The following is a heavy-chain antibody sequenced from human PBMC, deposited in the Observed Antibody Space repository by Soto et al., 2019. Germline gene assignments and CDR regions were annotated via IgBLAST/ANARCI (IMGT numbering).Heavy chain of an antibody. V-gene: IGHV1-18*04. J-gene: IGHJ6*02. CDR1: GYTFTSYG. Sequence: QVQLVQSGAEVKKPGASVKVSCKASGYTFTSYGISWVRQAPGQGLEWMGWISAYNGNTNYAQKLQDRVTMTTDTSTSTAYMELRSLRSDDTAVYYCARGIKGYYDFWSGYTPDYYYYGMDVWGQGTTVTVSS. D-gene: IGHD3-3*01. CDR3: ARGIKGYYDFWSGYTPDYYYYGMDV. CDR2: ISAYNGNT.